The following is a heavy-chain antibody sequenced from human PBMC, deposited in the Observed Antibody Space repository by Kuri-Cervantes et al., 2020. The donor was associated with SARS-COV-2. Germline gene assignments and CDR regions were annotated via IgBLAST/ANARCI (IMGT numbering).Heavy chain of an antibody. D-gene: IGHD3-3*01. CDR2: INPNSGGT. J-gene: IGHJ2*01. V-gene: IGHV1-2*02. CDR3: ARVSRGYDFWSGYHHWYFDL. CDR1: GYTFTGYY. Sequence: ASVKVSCKVSGYTFTGYYMHWVRQAPGQGLEWMGWINPNSGGTNYAQKFQGRVTMTRDTSISTAYMELSSLRAEDTAVYYCARVSRGYDFWSGYHHWYFDLWGRGTLVTVSS.